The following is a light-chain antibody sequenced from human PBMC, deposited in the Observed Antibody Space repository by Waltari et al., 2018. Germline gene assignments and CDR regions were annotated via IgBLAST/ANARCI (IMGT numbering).Light chain of an antibody. CDR2: YAS. J-gene: IGKJ1*01. CDR1: QSIGTS. CDR3: HQSSSLPRT. V-gene: IGKV6D-21*02. Sequence: EVVLTQSPDIQSVTPKEKVPITCRASQSIGTSLHWYQQKPDQSPKLLIKYASQSVSGVPSRFSGSGSGTEFTLTIHSLEAEDVAAYYCHQSSSLPRTFGQGTKVEI.